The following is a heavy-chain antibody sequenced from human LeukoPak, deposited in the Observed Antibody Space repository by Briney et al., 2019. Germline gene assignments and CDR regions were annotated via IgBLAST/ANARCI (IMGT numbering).Heavy chain of an antibody. V-gene: IGHV3-74*01. Sequence: GASLRLSWGASGFTFSSYWMHWVRQAPGKGLVWVSRINSDGSSTTYADSVKGRFTISRDNAKNTLYLQMNSLRAEDTAVYYCARGAHCGGDCPLPISLYWGQGTLVTVSS. D-gene: IGHD2-21*01. CDR1: GFTFSSYW. CDR3: ARGAHCGGDCPLPISLY. CDR2: INSDGSST. J-gene: IGHJ4*02.